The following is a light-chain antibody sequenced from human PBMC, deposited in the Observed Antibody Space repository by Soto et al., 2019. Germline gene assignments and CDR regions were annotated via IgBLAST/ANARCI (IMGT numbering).Light chain of an antibody. CDR3: QQYNNWPYT. CDR2: NTF. J-gene: IGKJ2*01. CDR1: QSVISN. V-gene: IGKV3-15*01. Sequence: EIVMTQSPATLSVFPGERATLSCRATQSVISNLVWYQQKPGQAPKLHIYNTFTTATGIPVRFSGSESGTEFTLTIRSLQSEDLSVYYCQQYNNWPYTFGQGTKLEI.